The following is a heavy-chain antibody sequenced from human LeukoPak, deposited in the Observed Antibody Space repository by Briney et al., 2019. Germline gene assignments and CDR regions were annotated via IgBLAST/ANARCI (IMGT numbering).Heavy chain of an antibody. CDR2: VNHSGST. D-gene: IGHD5-18*01. CDR3: ARDSNVDTAMVTDY. J-gene: IGHJ4*02. V-gene: IGHV4-34*01. CDR1: GGSFGGYY. Sequence: SETLSLTCAVYGGSFGGYYWSWIRQPPGKGLEWIGEVNHSGSTNYNPSLKSRVTISVDTSKNQFSLKLSSVTAADTAVYYCARDSNVDTAMVTDYWGQGTLVTVSS.